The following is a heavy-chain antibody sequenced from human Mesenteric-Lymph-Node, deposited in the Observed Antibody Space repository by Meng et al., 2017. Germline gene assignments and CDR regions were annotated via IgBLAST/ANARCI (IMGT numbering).Heavy chain of an antibody. D-gene: IGHD2-2*01. CDR3: AKDSPSTFDY. J-gene: IGHJ4*02. CDR2: ISSSGSTI. CDR1: GFTFSDYY. V-gene: IGHV3-11*01. Sequence: GESLKISCAASGFTFSDYYMSWIRQAPGKGLEWVSYISSSGSTIYYADSVKGRFTISRDNSKNMVYLQMDSLRAEDTAVYFCAKDSPSTFDYWGQGTLVTVSS.